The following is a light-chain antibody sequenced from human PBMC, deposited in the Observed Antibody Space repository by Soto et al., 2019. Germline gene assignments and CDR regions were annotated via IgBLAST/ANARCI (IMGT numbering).Light chain of an antibody. V-gene: IGKV1-27*01. CDR3: QKYNSALIT. Sequence: DFQMTQSPSTLSASVGDRVTITCRASQGISNYLAWYQQTPGKVPKLLIYAASTLQSGVPSRFSGSGSGTDFTLTISSLQPEDVATYYCQKYNSALITFGQGTRLEI. CDR2: AAS. CDR1: QGISNY. J-gene: IGKJ5*01.